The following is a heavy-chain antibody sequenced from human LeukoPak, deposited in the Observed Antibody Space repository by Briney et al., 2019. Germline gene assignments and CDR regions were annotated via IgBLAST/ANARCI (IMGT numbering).Heavy chain of an antibody. D-gene: IGHD6-19*01. CDR3: AKDQAVAGFLDY. V-gene: IGHV3-30*18. CDR1: GFTFSSYG. Sequence: GRSLRLSCAASGFTFSSYGMHWVRQAPGKGLGWVAVISYDGSNKYYADSVKGRFTISRDNSKNTLYLQMNSLRAEDTAVYYCAKDQAVAGFLDYWGQGTLVTVSS. CDR2: ISYDGSNK. J-gene: IGHJ4*02.